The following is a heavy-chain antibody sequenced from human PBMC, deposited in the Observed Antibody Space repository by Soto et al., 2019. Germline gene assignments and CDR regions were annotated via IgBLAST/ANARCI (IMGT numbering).Heavy chain of an antibody. Sequence: EVQLLESGGGLVQPGGSLRLSCAASGFTFSSYAMSWVRQAPGKGLEWVSAISGSGGSTYYADSVKGRFTISRNNSKNTLYLQMNSLRSEDTAVYYCANTGYSSGWPVGYWGQGTLVTVSS. CDR1: GFTFSSYA. D-gene: IGHD6-19*01. J-gene: IGHJ4*02. CDR2: ISGSGGST. V-gene: IGHV3-23*01. CDR3: ANTGYSSGWPVGY.